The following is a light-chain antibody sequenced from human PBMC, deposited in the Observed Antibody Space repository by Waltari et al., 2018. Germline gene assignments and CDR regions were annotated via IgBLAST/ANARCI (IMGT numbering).Light chain of an antibody. Sequence: EIVVTQSPATLSLSPGERATPSCRASENVDTNIAWYQQKPGQPPRLLISGASTRATDIPPRFSGSGSGTEFTLSISSLQSEDFAVYYCHQYKNWPPWTFGQGTKVEIK. CDR2: GAS. V-gene: IGKV3-15*01. CDR1: ENVDTN. CDR3: HQYKNWPPWT. J-gene: IGKJ1*01.